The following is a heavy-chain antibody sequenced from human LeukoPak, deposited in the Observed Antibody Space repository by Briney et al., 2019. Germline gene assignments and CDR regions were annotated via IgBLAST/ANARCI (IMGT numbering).Heavy chain of an antibody. CDR2: IYPGDSDT. V-gene: IGHV5-51*01. D-gene: IGHD3-3*01. J-gene: IGHJ3*02. Sequence: GESLKISCKGSGYSFTSYWIGWVRQMPGKGLEWMGIIYPGDSDTRYSPSFQGQVTISADKSISTAYLQRSSLKASDTAMYYCARSLSYDFWSGPDAFDIWGQGTMVTVSS. CDR1: GYSFTSYW. CDR3: ARSLSYDFWSGPDAFDI.